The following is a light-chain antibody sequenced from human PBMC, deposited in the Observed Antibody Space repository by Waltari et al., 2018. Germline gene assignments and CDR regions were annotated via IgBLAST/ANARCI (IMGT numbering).Light chain of an antibody. CDR1: QSVLYSSNNQNY. V-gene: IGKV4-1*01. CDR2: WAS. CDR3: QQYYTTPLT. J-gene: IGKJ4*01. Sequence: DIVMTQSPDSLAVSLGERATINCKSSQSVLYSSNNQNYLAWYHQKPGQPPKLLIYWASTRESGVPDRFSGSGSGTDFTLTISSLQAEDVAVYYCQQYYTTPLTFGGGTKVEIK.